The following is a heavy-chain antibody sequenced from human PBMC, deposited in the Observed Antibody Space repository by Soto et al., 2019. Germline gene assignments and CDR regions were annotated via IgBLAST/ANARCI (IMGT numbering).Heavy chain of an antibody. CDR3: ARDFDGAGSYFTNY. Sequence: QVQLVQSGAEVKKPGASVTVSCKTSGYTFSSIGISWVRQAPGQGLEWMGWISPHKDDTYYAQRLQGRVTMTTDTSSSTAYMELRSLRSDDTAVYFCARDFDGAGSYFTNYWGQGTLVSVSS. D-gene: IGHD3-10*01. CDR2: ISPHKDDT. V-gene: IGHV1-18*01. J-gene: IGHJ4*02. CDR1: GYTFSSIG.